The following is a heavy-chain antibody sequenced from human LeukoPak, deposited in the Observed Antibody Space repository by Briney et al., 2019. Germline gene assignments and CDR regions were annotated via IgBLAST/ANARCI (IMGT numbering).Heavy chain of an antibody. J-gene: IGHJ4*02. D-gene: IGHD2-21*02. CDR2: INAGNGNT. V-gene: IGHV1-3*01. CDR1: GYTFTTYA. CDR3: ARGSTVTAYYFDY. Sequence: ASVKVSCKASGYTFTTYAIHWVRQAPGQRLEWMGWINAGNGNTKYSPEFQGRVSINRDTSASTAYMELSSLTPEDTAIYYCARGSTVTAYYFDYWGQGTLVTVSS.